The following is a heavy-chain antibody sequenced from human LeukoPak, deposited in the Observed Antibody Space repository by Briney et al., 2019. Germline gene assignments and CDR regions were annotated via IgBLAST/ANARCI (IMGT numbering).Heavy chain of an antibody. V-gene: IGHV3-7*01. CDR2: IKQDGSEK. Sequence: GGSLRLSCAASGFTFSSYWMSWVRQAPGKGLEWVANIKQDGSEKYYVDSVKGRFTISRDNAKNSLYLQMNSLRAEDTAVYYCARAGRYYDSSGSYALDIWGQGTMVTVSS. CDR3: ARAGRYYDSSGSYALDI. J-gene: IGHJ3*02. D-gene: IGHD3-22*01. CDR1: GFTFSSYW.